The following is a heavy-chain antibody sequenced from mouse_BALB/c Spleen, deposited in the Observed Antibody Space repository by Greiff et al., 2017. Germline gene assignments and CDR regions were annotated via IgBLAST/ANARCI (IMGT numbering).Heavy chain of an antibody. CDR2: ILPGSGST. V-gene: IGHV1-9*01. J-gene: IGHJ4*01. D-gene: IGHD2-4*01. CDR1: GYTFSSYW. Sequence: QVQLQQSGAELMKPGASVKISCKATGYTFSSYWIEWVKQRPGHGLEWIGEILPGSGSTNYNEKFKGKATFTADTSSNTAYMQLSSLTSEDSAVYYCANYYDYDSYAMDYWGQGTSVTVSS. CDR3: ANYYDYDSYAMDY.